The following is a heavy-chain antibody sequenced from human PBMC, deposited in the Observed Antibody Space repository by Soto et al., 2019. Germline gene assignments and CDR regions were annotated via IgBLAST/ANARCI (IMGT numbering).Heavy chain of an antibody. J-gene: IGHJ4*02. CDR1: GYTFTSYY. V-gene: IGHV1-46*01. CDR2: INPSGGST. D-gene: IGHD3-3*01. CDR3: AWGVVNYDFWSGYDFDY. Sequence: QVQLVQSGAEVKKPGASVKVSCKASGYTFTSYYMHWVRQAPGQGLEWMGIINPSGGSTSYAQKFQGRVTMTRDTSTSTVYMELSSLRSEDTAVYYCAWGVVNYDFWSGYDFDYWGQGTLVTVSS.